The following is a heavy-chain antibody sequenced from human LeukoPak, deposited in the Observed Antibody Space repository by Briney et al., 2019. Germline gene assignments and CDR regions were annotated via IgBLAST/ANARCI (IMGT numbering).Heavy chain of an antibody. Sequence: SVKVSCKASGGXFSSYAISWVRQAPGQGLEWMGWIIPIFGTANYAQKLQGRVTMTTDTSTSTAYMELRSLRSDDTALYFCARDWGSIKVIADYWGQGTLVTVSS. CDR1: GGXFSSYA. D-gene: IGHD7-27*01. V-gene: IGHV1-69*05. CDR2: IIPIFGTA. CDR3: ARDWGSIKVIADY. J-gene: IGHJ4*02.